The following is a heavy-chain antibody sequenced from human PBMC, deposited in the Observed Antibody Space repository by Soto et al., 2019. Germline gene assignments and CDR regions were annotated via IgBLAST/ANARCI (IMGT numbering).Heavy chain of an antibody. CDR2: IKSKTDGGTT. D-gene: IGHD3-9*01. V-gene: IGHV3-15*01. Sequence: GGSLRLSCAASGFTFSNAWMSWVRQAPGKGLEWVGRIKSKTDGGTTDHAAPVKGRFTISIDDSKNTLYLQMNSLKTEATAVYYCTTDLNIPYAFDIWGQGTMVTVSS. CDR3: TTDLNIPYAFDI. CDR1: GFTFSNAW. J-gene: IGHJ3*02.